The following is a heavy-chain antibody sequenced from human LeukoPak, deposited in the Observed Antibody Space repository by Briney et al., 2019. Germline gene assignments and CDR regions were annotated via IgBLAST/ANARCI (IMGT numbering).Heavy chain of an antibody. J-gene: IGHJ3*02. Sequence: GGSLRLSCAASGFTFSDYYMSWIRQAPGKGLEWVSYISSSGSTIYYADSVKGRFTISRDNAKNSLYLQMNSLRAEDTAVYYCAKGRAVAGTVKLAAFDIWGQGTMVTVSS. CDR3: AKGRAVAGTVKLAAFDI. D-gene: IGHD6-19*01. CDR2: ISSSGSTI. CDR1: GFTFSDYY. V-gene: IGHV3-11*01.